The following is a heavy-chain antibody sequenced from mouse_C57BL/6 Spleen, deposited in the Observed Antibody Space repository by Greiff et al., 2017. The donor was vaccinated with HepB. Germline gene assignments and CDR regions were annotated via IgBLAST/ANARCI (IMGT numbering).Heavy chain of an antibody. J-gene: IGHJ3*01. CDR2: IDPENGDT. CDR3: YDYDGAWFAY. V-gene: IGHV14-4*01. CDR1: GFNIKDDY. Sequence: EVQLQQSGAELVRPGASVKLSCTASGFNIKDDYMHWVKQRPEQGLEWIGWIDPENGDTEYASKFQGKATITADTSSNTAYRQLSSLTSEDTAVYYCYDYDGAWFAYWGQRTLVTVSA. D-gene: IGHD2-4*01.